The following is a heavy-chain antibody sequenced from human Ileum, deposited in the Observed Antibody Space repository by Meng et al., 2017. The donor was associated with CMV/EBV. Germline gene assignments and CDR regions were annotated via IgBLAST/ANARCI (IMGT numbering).Heavy chain of an antibody. V-gene: IGHV1-46*01. Sequence: KSSCKASGYSFARYYLHWVRQAPGQGLEWMGIINPSGGGTTYSPKFQGRVSMTRDTSTSTIYMELSSLRSDDTAVYFCATQDFGFDFWGQGTLVTVSS. J-gene: IGHJ4*02. D-gene: IGHD3-3*01. CDR1: GYSFARYY. CDR3: ATQDFGFDF. CDR2: INPSGGGT.